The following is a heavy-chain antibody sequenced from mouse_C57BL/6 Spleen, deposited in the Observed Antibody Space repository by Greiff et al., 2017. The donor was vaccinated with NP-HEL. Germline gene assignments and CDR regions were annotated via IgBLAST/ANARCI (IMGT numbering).Heavy chain of an antibody. CDR2: FNPSTGGT. V-gene: IGHV1-42*01. J-gene: IGHJ2*01. CDR3: ARNPLYYYGSSYHFDY. Sequence: EVQLQQSGPELVKPGASVKISCKASGYSFTGYYMNWVKQSPEKSLEWIGEFNPSTGGTTYNQKFKAKATLTVDKSSSTAYMQLKSLTYEDSAVYYCARNPLYYYGSSYHFDYWGQGTTLTVSS. D-gene: IGHD1-1*01. CDR1: GYSFTGYY.